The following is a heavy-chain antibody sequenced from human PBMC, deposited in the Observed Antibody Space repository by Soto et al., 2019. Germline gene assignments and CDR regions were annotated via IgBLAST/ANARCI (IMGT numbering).Heavy chain of an antibody. D-gene: IGHD2-15*01. V-gene: IGHV4-30-4*01. J-gene: IGHJ6*02. CDR3: ARDRQGYCSGGSCYSDYYGMDV. CDR2: IYYSGST. CDR1: GGSISSGDYY. Sequence: SETLSLTCTVSGGSISSGDYYWSWIRQPPGKGLEWIGYIYYSGSTYYNPSLKSRVTISVDTSKNQFSLKLSSVTAADTAVYYCARDRQGYCSGGSCYSDYYGMDVSCQGTTVTVSS.